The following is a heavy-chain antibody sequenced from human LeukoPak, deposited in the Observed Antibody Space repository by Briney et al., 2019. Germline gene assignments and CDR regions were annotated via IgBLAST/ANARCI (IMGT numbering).Heavy chain of an antibody. CDR3: GRGHWGLDY. CDR2: ISNSGREI. J-gene: IGHJ4*02. CDR1: GFTFSSYD. V-gene: IGHV3-11*04. Sequence: GGSLGLSCAASGFTFSSYDMTWIRQAPGKGLEWVSYISNSGREINYADSVKGRFTISRDNAMSLLYLQMNSLRVEDTAVYYCGRGHWGLDYWGQGTLVTVSS. D-gene: IGHD7-27*01.